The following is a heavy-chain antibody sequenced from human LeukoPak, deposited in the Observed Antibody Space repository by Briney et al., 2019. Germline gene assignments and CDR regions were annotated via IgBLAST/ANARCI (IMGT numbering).Heavy chain of an antibody. CDR1: GFTFSSYS. V-gene: IGHV3-21*01. Sequence: PGGSLRLSCAASGFTFSSYSMNWVRQAPGKGLEWVSSISSSSSYIYYADSVKGRFTISRDNAKNSLYLQMNSLRAEGTAVYYCARVIVATYYFDYWGQGTLVTVSS. D-gene: IGHD5-12*01. J-gene: IGHJ4*02. CDR2: ISSSSSYI. CDR3: ARVIVATYYFDY.